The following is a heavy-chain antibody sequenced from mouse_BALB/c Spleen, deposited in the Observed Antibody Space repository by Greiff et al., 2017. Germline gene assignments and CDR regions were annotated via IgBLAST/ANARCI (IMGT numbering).Heavy chain of an antibody. Sequence: EVMLVESGGGLVKPGGSLKLSCAASGFTFSSYAMSWVRQTPEKRLEWVASISSGGSTYYPDSVKGRFTISRDNARNILYLQMSSLGSEDTAMYYCARGGSLDYWGQGTTLTVSS. CDR1: GFTFSSYA. CDR2: ISSGGST. J-gene: IGHJ2*01. D-gene: IGHD1-1*01. V-gene: IGHV5-6-5*01. CDR3: ARGGSLDY.